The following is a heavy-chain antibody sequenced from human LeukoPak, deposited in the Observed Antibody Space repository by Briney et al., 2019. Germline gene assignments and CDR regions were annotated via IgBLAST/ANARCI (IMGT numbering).Heavy chain of an antibody. D-gene: IGHD2-15*01. CDR2: ISFDGNQQ. V-gene: IGHV3-30*18. J-gene: IGHJ4*02. CDR3: AKGGGNAVLPLRSDY. Sequence: RGSLRLSCSVSGLTFTNFGMHWGRQARGKGLEWLAVISFDGNQQFYADCVRRRFSISRDTPKHPRSWEMTSLRVGDRAVYECAKGGGNAVLPLRSDYWGQGPLVTVPT. CDR1: GLTFTNFG.